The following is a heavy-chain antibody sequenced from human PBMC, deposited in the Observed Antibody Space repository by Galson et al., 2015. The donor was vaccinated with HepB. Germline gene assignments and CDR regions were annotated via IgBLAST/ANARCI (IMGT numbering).Heavy chain of an antibody. V-gene: IGHV3-73*01. Sequence: SLRLSCAASGFTFSGSAMHWVRQASGKGLEWVGRIRSKANSYATAYAASVKGRFTISRDDSKNTAYLQMNSLKTEDTAVYYCTAFYGSGSYYNHRVDYWGQGTLVTVSS. D-gene: IGHD3-10*01. CDR2: IRSKANSYAT. J-gene: IGHJ4*02. CDR1: GFTFSGSA. CDR3: TAFYGSGSYYNHRVDY.